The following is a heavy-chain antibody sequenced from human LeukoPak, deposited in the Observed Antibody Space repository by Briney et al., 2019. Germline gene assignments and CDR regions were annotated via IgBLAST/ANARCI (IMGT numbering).Heavy chain of an antibody. CDR3: ARDPSNSSGRHEIFDY. D-gene: IGHD6-19*01. CDR2: INPSGGST. Sequence: GASVKVSCKASGYTFTSYYMHWVRQAPGQGLEWMGIINPSGGSTSYAQKFQGRVTMTRDTSTSTVYMELRSLRSDDTAVYYCARDPSNSSGRHEIFDYWGQGTLVTVSS. CDR1: GYTFTSYY. J-gene: IGHJ4*02. V-gene: IGHV1-46*01.